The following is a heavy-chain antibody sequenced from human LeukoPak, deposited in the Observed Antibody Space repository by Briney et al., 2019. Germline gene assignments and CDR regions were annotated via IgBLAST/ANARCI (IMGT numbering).Heavy chain of an antibody. Sequence: SETLSLTCTVPGGSISSGGYYWSWIRQHPGQGLEWIGYIYYSGSTYYNPSLKSRVTISVDTSKNQFSLKLSSVTAADTAVYYCARGPTNYYDSSGGYYGMDVWGQGTTVTVSS. CDR3: ARGPTNYYDSSGGYYGMDV. CDR2: IYYSGST. V-gene: IGHV4-31*03. J-gene: IGHJ6*02. D-gene: IGHD3-22*01. CDR1: GGSISSGGYY.